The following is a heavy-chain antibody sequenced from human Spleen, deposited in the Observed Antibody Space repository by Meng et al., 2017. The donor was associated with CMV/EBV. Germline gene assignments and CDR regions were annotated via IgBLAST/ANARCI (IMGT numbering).Heavy chain of an antibody. CDR1: GFTFSDYY. CDR2: ISSSSSYT. V-gene: IGHV3-11*06. CDR3: ARGMSTGGASPDP. Sequence: QVQLVESGGXXXXPXXSLXLSCAASGFTFSDYYMSWIRQAPGKGLEWVSYISSSSSYTNYADSVKGRFTISRDNAKNSLYLQMNSLTVEDTAVYYCARGMSTGGASPDPWGQGTLVTVSS. D-gene: IGHD1-14*01. J-gene: IGHJ5*02.